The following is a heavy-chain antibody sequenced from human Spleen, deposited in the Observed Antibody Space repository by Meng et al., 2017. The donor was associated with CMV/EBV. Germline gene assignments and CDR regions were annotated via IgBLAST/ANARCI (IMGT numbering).Heavy chain of an antibody. CDR1: GGPVSSFG. D-gene: IGHD1-26*01. CDR3: VLWSGSEYRYYFDT. J-gene: IGHJ4*02. Sequence: SGGPVSSFGFNWVRQAPGQGPEWMGGIIPLFGTPNSAQKFQGRVTISTDESTATAFLEVSSLRMEDTAVYFCVLWSGSEYRYYFDTWGQGSLVTVSS. CDR2: IIPLFGTP. V-gene: IGHV1-69*05.